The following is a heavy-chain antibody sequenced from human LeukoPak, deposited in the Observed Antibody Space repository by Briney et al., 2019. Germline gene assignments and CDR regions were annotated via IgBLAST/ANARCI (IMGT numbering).Heavy chain of an antibody. J-gene: IGHJ4*02. V-gene: IGHV4-59*08. Sequence: SETLSLTCTVSGGSISSYYWSWIRQPPGKGLEWIGYIYYSGSTNYNPSLKSRVTISVDTSKNQFSLKLSSVTAADTAVYYCARQSSSSWYYPLDYWGQGTLVTVSS. CDR1: GGSISSYY. D-gene: IGHD6-13*01. CDR3: ARQSSSSWYYPLDY. CDR2: IYYSGST.